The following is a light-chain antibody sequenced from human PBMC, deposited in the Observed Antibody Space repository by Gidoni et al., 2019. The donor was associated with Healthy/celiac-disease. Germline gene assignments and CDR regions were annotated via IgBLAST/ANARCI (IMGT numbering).Light chain of an antibody. CDR1: RLGHKY. Sequence: SYALSQQPAVFVSPGQTASITCSGDRLGHKYAFWYQQKPGQSPVLVIYQDSKRPSGIPERFSGSNSENTATLTVSGTQAMDEDDYYCRAWDSSTAVFGGGTKLTVL. J-gene: IGLJ2*01. CDR3: RAWDSSTAV. V-gene: IGLV3-1*01. CDR2: QDS.